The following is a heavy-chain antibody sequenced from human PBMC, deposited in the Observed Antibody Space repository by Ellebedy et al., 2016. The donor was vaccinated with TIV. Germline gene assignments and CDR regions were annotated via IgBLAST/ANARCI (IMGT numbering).Heavy chain of an antibody. CDR3: ANSGGRGYVGFY. D-gene: IGHD5-12*01. CDR2: ISYDGSNK. Sequence: GGSLRLSXAASGFTFSSYGMHWVRKAPGKGLEWVAVISYDGSNKYYADSVKGRFTISRDNSKNTLYLQMNSLRAEDTAVYYCANSGGRGYVGFYWGQGTLVTVSS. J-gene: IGHJ4*02. CDR1: GFTFSSYG. V-gene: IGHV3-30*18.